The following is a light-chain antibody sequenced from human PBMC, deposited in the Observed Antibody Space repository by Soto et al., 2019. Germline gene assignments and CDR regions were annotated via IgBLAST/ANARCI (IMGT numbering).Light chain of an antibody. CDR1: SGHSSYA. CDR3: QTWDTGIQV. Sequence: QTVVTQSPSASASLGASVKLTCTLSSGHSSYAIAWHQQQPEKGPRYLMKLYSDGSHNKGDGIPDRFSGSSSGAERYLTISSLQSEDEADYYCQTWDTGIQVFGGGTKVTVL. CDR2: LYSDGSH. V-gene: IGLV4-69*01. J-gene: IGLJ2*01.